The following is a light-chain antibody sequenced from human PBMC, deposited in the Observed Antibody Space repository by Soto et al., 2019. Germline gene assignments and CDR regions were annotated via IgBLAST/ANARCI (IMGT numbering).Light chain of an antibody. J-gene: IGKJ4*01. CDR3: QQSYSIPLT. CDR1: QSINSY. CDR2: AAS. Sequence: DLQMTQSPSSLSASVGDRVTITCRASQSINSYLNWYQQRPGKAPKLLIYAASSLQSGVPSRFSGSGSETDFTLTISSLQPEDFASYFCQQSYSIPLTFGGGTKVEIK. V-gene: IGKV1-39*01.